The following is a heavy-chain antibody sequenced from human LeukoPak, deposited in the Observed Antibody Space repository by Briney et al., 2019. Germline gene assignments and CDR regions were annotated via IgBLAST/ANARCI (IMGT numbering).Heavy chain of an antibody. CDR2: IYHSGST. CDR1: GGSISSGSYY. CDR3: ARPGPYCSSTSCYTHYYYYYMDV. D-gene: IGHD2-2*02. J-gene: IGHJ6*03. V-gene: IGHV4-39*07. Sequence: SQTLSLTCTVSGGSISSGSYYWGWIRQPPGKGLEWIGSIYHSGSTYYNPSLKSRVTISVDTSKNQFSLKLSSVTAADTAVYYCARPGPYCSSTSCYTHYYYYYMDVWGEGTTVTVSS.